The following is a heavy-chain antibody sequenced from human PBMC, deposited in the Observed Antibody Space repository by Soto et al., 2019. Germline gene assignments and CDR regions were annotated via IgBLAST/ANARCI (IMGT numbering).Heavy chain of an antibody. CDR1: GFTFSSYS. D-gene: IGHD5-12*01. Sequence: EVQLVESGGGLVKPGGSLRLSCAASGFTFSSYSMNWVRQAPGKGLEWVSSISSSSSYIYYADSVKGRFTISRDNAKNSLYLQMNSLRAEDTAVYYCARDPGPLSRHSGYKRNYYYYMDVWGKGTTVTVSS. J-gene: IGHJ6*03. CDR2: ISSSSSYI. V-gene: IGHV3-21*01. CDR3: ARDPGPLSRHSGYKRNYYYYMDV.